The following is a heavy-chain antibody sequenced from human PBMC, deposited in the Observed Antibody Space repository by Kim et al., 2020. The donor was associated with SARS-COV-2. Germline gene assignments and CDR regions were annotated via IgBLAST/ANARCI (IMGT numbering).Heavy chain of an antibody. CDR3: ARRAYSSGWWYFDY. Sequence: YADSVKGLFTISRDNAKNTLYLQMISLRVEDTAVYYCARRAYSSGWWYFDYWGQGTLVTVSS. V-gene: IGHV3-74*01. J-gene: IGHJ4*02. D-gene: IGHD6-19*01.